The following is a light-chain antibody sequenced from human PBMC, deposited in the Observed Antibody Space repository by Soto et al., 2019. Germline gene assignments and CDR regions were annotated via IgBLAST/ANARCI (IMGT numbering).Light chain of an antibody. J-gene: IGKJ1*01. Sequence: EIVLTQSPGTLSLSPGEGATLSCRASQSINSNVLAWYQHKVGQAPRLLIHAASIRATGIPDRFSGSGSGTDFTLTISRLEPEDFAVYYCQHRSNWPWTFGQGTKVEV. CDR2: AAS. CDR3: QHRSNWPWT. CDR1: QSINSNV. V-gene: IGKV3D-20*02.